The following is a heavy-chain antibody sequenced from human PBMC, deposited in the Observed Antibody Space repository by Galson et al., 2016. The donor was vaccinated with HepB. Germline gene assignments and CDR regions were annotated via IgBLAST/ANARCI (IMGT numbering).Heavy chain of an antibody. Sequence: SLRLSCAASRFTFSRYGMHWVRQAPGKGLEWVAVISSDGSNKYYADSLKGRFTISRDNSKSTLYLQMNSLRPEDTAVYYCAKDRPYSSGWSGEIGSWGQGTLVTVSS. D-gene: IGHD6-19*01. CDR1: RFTFSRYG. CDR3: AKDRPYSSGWSGEIGS. J-gene: IGHJ4*02. V-gene: IGHV3-30*18. CDR2: ISSDGSNK.